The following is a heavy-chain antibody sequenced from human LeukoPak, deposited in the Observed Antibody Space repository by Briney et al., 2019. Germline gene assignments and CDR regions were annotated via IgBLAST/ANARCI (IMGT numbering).Heavy chain of an antibody. V-gene: IGHV3-48*01. D-gene: IGHD3-10*01. CDR2: IMSSSSDI. CDR1: GFTFSSYS. CDR3: ASTGFGRNFDY. J-gene: IGHJ4*02. Sequence: GGSRTLSCVASGFTFSSYSMNWVRQAPWRGLEWVSYIMSSSSDIYYAGSVKGRFTISRDNAKNSLYLQMNSLRVEDTAVYYCASTGFGRNFDYWGQGTLVTVSS.